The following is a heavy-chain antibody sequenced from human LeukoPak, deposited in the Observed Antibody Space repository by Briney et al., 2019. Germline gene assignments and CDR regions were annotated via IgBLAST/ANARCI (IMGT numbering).Heavy chain of an antibody. D-gene: IGHD3-22*01. CDR2: IYYSGST. V-gene: IGHV4-59*01. J-gene: IGHJ4*02. CDR3: ARERGYYYDSSGLLLDY. CDR1: GGSISSYY. Sequence: SETLSLTCTVSGGSISSYYWSWIRQPPGKGLEWIGYIYYSGSTNYNPSLKSRVTISVDTSKNQFSLKLSSVTAADTAVYYCARERGYYYDSSGLLLDYWGQGTLVTVSS.